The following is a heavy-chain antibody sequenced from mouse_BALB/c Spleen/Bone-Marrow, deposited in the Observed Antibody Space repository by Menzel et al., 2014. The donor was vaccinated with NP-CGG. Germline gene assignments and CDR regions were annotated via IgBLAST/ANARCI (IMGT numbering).Heavy chain of an antibody. CDR3: ARPRMITTSFGV. D-gene: IGHD2-4*01. CDR1: GFTFSTYA. J-gene: IGHJ1*01. Sequence: EVKVEESGGGLVKPGGSLKLSCAASGFTFSTYAMSWVRQTPEKRLEWVATINSGGTYIYYADSVKGRFTIARDNAKNTLYLQMSRLRSEDTAMFYCARPRMITTSFGVWGAGTTVTVSS. CDR2: INSGGTYI. V-gene: IGHV5-9-3*01.